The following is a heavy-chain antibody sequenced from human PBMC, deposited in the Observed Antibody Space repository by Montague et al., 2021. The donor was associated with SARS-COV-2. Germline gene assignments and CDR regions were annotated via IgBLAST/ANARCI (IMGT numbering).Heavy chain of an antibody. CDR1: GASISSGSYF. CDR3: ARRGVLDFYESAGYKYIWWFDS. CDR2: MSHSGTS. J-gene: IGHJ5*01. Sequence: SETLSLTCTVSGASISSGSYFWAWIRQPLGKGLEWIGGMSHSGTSYYNLSLNTRATISVDTSRNQFSLRLTSVTAADTASYFCARRGVLDFYESAGYKYIWWFDSWGQGILVTVSS. V-gene: IGHV4-39*01. D-gene: IGHD3-22*01.